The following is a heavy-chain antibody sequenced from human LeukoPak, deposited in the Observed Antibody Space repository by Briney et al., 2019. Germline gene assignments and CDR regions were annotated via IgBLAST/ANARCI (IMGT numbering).Heavy chain of an antibody. CDR2: ISWNSGSI. CDR1: GFTFDDYA. CDR3: AKSHLERYYYDSSGYYWKVGAFDI. V-gene: IGHV3-9*01. J-gene: IGHJ3*02. D-gene: IGHD3-22*01. Sequence: PGGSLRLSCAASGFTFDDYAMHWVRQAPGKGLEWVSGISWNSGSIVYADSVKGRFTISRDNAKNSLYLQMNSLRAEDTALYYCAKSHLERYYYDSSGYYWKVGAFDIWGQGTMVTVSS.